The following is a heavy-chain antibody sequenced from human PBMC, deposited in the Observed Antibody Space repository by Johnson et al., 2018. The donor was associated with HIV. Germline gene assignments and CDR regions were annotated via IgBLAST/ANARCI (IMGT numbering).Heavy chain of an antibody. J-gene: IGHJ3*02. CDR2: INWNGGSI. Sequence: VQLVESGGGLVQPGGSLRLSCAASGFNFDDYAMSWVRQVPGKGLEWVSSINWNGGSIGYVDSVTGRFTISRDNAKNSLYLQMNSLRAEDTAVYYCAKVLGYSSSSRDAFDIWGQGTMVTVSS. CDR3: AKVLGYSSSSRDAFDI. CDR1: GFNFDDYA. V-gene: IGHV3-20*04. D-gene: IGHD6-6*01.